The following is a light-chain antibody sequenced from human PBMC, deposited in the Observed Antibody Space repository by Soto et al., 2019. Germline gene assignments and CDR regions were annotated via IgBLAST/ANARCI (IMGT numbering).Light chain of an antibody. CDR1: QSVGAY. CDR3: QQRSNWPPLT. J-gene: IGKJ4*01. Sequence: EIVLTPSPATLSLSPGERATLSCRASQSVGAYLDWYQQKPGQAPRLLIYDASNRASGIPARISGSGSGTDFTLTISSLEPEDLAVYYCQQRSNWPPLTFGGGTKVEIK. CDR2: DAS. V-gene: IGKV3-11*01.